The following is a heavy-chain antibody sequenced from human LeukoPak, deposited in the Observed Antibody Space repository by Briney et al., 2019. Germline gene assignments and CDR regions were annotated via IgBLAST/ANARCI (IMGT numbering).Heavy chain of an antibody. V-gene: IGHV4-59*01. CDR3: ARIWGGDGGKGYFDY. J-gene: IGHJ4*02. CDR1: GGSISSYY. CDR2: IYYSGST. Sequence: SETLSLTCTVSGGSISSYYWSWIRQPPGKGLEWIGYIYYSGSTNYNPSLKSRVTISVDTSKNQFSLKLSSVTAADTAVYYCARIWGGDGGKGYFDYWGQGTLVTVSS. D-gene: IGHD4-23*01.